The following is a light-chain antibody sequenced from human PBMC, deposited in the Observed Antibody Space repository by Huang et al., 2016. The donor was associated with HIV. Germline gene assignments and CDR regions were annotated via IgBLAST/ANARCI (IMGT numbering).Light chain of an antibody. V-gene: IGKV3-11*01. CDR2: DAS. Sequence: EIVLTQSPATLSLSPGERATLSCRASQNVNNYLAWYQQKPGQAPRLLIYDASNRATGIPARFSGSGSGTDFTLTISSLEPEDFAVYYCQQRSNWPMFTFGQGTKLEIK. J-gene: IGKJ2*01. CDR3: QQRSNWPMFT. CDR1: QNVNNY.